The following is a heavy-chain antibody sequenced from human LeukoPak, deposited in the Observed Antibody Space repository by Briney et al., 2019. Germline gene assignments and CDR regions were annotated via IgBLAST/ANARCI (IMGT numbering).Heavy chain of an antibody. CDR3: AASRPPIRTVRGLYMDV. J-gene: IGHJ6*03. CDR2: INSDGSST. Sequence: PGGSLRLSCAASGFTFSSYWMHWVRQAPGKGLVWVSRINSDGSSTSYADSVKGRFAISRDNSKNSLYLQMNSLRTEDTALYYCAASRPPIRTVRGLYMDVWGKGTTVTVSS. V-gene: IGHV3-74*01. CDR1: GFTFSSYW. D-gene: IGHD1-1*01.